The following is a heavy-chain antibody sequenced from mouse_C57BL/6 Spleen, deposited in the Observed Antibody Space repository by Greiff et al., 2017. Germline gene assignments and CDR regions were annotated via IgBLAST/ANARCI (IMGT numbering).Heavy chain of an antibody. CDR3: TDYYGSSYWYFDV. CDR1: GFTFSNYW. CDR2: IRLKSDNYAT. Sequence: EVKVEESGGGLVQPGGSMKLSCVASGFTFSNYWMNWVRQSPEKGLEWVAQIRLKSDNYATHYAESVKGRFTISRGDSKSSVYLQMNNLRAEDTGIYYCTDYYGSSYWYFDVWGTGTTVTVSS. J-gene: IGHJ1*03. V-gene: IGHV6-3*01. D-gene: IGHD1-1*01.